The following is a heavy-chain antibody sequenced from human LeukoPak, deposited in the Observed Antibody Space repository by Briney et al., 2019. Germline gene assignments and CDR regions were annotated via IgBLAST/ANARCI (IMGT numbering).Heavy chain of an antibody. D-gene: IGHD3-10*01. CDR1: GGSISSYY. CDR2: IYYSGST. Sequence: PSETLSLTCTVSGGSISSYYWSWIRQPPGKGLEWIGYIYYSGSTNYNPSLKSRVTISVNTTKNQFSLKLSSVTAADTAVYYCARGRYYGSGSYSYYYMDVWGKGTTVTISS. V-gene: IGHV4-59*01. J-gene: IGHJ6*03. CDR3: ARGRYYGSGSYSYYYMDV.